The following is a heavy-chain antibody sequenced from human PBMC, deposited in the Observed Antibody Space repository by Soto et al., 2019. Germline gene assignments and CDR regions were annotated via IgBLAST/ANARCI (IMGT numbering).Heavy chain of an antibody. D-gene: IGHD1-20*01. CDR1: SGSISVTNVV. Sequence: SETLSLTCTVSSGSISVTNVVWGWVRQPPGKXLXWXXXVXYXGXAXXXXSLATRVTFHVDTSKNQFSLTLYSVTAADTAVYYCARITGRHLDYWGQGILVTVSS. CDR3: ARITGRHLDY. CDR2: VXYXGXA. J-gene: IGHJ4*02. V-gene: IGHV4-39*01.